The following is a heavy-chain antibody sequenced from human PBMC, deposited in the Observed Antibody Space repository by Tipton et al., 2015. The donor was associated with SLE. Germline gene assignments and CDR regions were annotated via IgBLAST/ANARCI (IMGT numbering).Heavy chain of an antibody. CDR3: AQERAGTTTTRKVYFDP. Sequence: TLSLTCTVSGGSITSTSYYWSWIRQYPGKGLEWIGYISYSGSTNYNSSLKSRLTISVDTSKNQFSLKLSSVTAADTAVYFCAQERAGTTTTRKVYFDPWGQGTLVTVSP. J-gene: IGHJ5*01. V-gene: IGHV4-31*03. CDR1: GGSITSTSYY. CDR2: ISYSGST. D-gene: IGHD1-7*01.